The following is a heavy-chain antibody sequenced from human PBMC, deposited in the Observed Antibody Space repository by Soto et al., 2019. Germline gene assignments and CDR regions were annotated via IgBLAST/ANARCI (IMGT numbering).Heavy chain of an antibody. D-gene: IGHD5-18*01. J-gene: IGHJ4*02. V-gene: IGHV3-66*01. CDR3: ASNEYTSGGGYFAY. CDR2: IYSGSST. CDR1: GVTVSSNY. Sequence: EVQLVESGGGLVQPGGSLRLSCAASGVTVSSNYMSWVRQAPGKGLEWVSVIYSGSSTYYADSVKGRFTISRDNSKNTCYLQINSLGAEDTAVYYWASNEYTSGGGYFAYGGKEPLVPVSS.